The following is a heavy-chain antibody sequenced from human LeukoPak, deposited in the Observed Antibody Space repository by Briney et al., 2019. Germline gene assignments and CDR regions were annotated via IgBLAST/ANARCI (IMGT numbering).Heavy chain of an antibody. CDR2: NNPNSGGT. CDR3: AKEHWNDEGEYYFDY. CDR1: GYTFTGYY. V-gene: IGHV1-2*06. D-gene: IGHD1-1*01. Sequence: ASVKVSCNASGYTFTGYYMHWVRQAPGQGPEWMGRNNPNSGGTNYAQKCQGRVTMTRDTSISTAYMELSRLRSDDTAVYYCAKEHWNDEGEYYFDYWGQGTLVTVSS. J-gene: IGHJ4*02.